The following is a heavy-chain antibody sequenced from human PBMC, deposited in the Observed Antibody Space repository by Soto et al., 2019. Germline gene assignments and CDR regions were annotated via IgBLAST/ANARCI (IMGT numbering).Heavy chain of an antibody. D-gene: IGHD5-18*01. V-gene: IGHV3-23*01. CDR3: AKGPEVYSYGNGLLDY. Sequence: VHPGGSLRLSCAACGFTFSIYDMSWVRQAPGKGLEWVSAISVSGVSTYYADSVKGRFTISRDNSKNTLYLQMNSLRAEDKAVYYCAKGPEVYSYGNGLLDYWGQGSLVTVS. CDR1: GFTFSIYD. CDR2: ISVSGVST. J-gene: IGHJ4*02.